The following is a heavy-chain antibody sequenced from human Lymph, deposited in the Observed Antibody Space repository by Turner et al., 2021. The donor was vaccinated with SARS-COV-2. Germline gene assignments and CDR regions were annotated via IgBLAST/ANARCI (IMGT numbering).Heavy chain of an antibody. J-gene: IGHJ4*02. CDR3: ARAPFIIVLMMYASGYFDN. CDR2: IYYSGST. D-gene: IGHD2-8*01. CDR1: GGSLSSSSYY. V-gene: IGHV4-39*01. Sequence: QLQLPASVPGLVKPSETLSLTCTVSGGSLSSSSYYWGWIRQPPGKGLEWIGRIYYSGSTYYNTSLKSRVTISVDTTKNQFSLKLSSVTAADTAVYYCARAPFIIVLMMYASGYFDNWGQGTLVTVSS.